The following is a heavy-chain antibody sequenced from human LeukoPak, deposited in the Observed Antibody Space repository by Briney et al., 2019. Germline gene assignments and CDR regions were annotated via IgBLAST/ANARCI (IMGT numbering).Heavy chain of an antibody. Sequence: PSETLSLTCTVSGGSISSYYWSWIRQPPGKGLEWIGYIYYSGSTNYNPSLKSRVTISVDTSKNQFSLKLSSVTAADTAVYYCARDEGGSSWSLGGMGVWGQGTTVTVSS. CDR1: GGSISSYY. D-gene: IGHD6-13*01. J-gene: IGHJ6*02. CDR2: IYYSGST. V-gene: IGHV4-59*01. CDR3: ARDEGGSSWSLGGMGV.